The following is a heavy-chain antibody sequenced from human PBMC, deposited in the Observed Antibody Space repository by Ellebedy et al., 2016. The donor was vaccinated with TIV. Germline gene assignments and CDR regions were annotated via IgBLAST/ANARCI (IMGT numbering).Heavy chain of an antibody. CDR3: ARVGVVGATFDY. Sequence: AASVKVSCKASGYTFTTYGITWVRQAPGQELEWMGWISAYNGDTNYAHKLQGRVTMTTDTSRSKGYMELRSLRADDTAVYYCARVGVVGATFDYWGLGTLVTVSS. V-gene: IGHV1-18*04. J-gene: IGHJ4*02. CDR1: GYTFTTYG. CDR2: ISAYNGDT. D-gene: IGHD1-26*01.